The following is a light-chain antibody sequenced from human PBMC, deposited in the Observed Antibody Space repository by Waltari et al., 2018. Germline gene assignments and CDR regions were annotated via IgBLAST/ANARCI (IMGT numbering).Light chain of an antibody. Sequence: TQSPATLSLSPGERATINCKSSQSVFYRSDNKNYLAWYQQKPGQPPKLLIYWASTRESGVPDRFSGSGSETDFTLTISSLQAEDVAVYYCQQYYSAPFNFGQGTKLEIK. CDR3: QQYYSAPFN. V-gene: IGKV4-1*01. CDR1: QSVFYRSDNKNY. J-gene: IGKJ2*01. CDR2: WAS.